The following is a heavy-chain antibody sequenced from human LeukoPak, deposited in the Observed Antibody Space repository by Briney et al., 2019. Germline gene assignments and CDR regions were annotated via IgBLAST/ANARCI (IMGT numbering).Heavy chain of an antibody. CDR3: ARDIEAAGICFDY. J-gene: IGHJ4*02. CDR2: INQDGSEE. D-gene: IGHD6-13*01. V-gene: IGHV3-7*01. CDR1: GFTFSSFW. Sequence: GGSLRLSCEASGFTFSSFWMNWVRQAPGKGLEWVANINQDGSEEYYVDSVKGRFTISRDNAKNSLYLQMNSLRAEDTAVYYCARDIEAAGICFDYWGQGTLVTVSS.